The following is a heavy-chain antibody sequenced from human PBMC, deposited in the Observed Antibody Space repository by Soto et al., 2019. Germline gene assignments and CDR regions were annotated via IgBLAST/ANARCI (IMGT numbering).Heavy chain of an antibody. V-gene: IGHV3-30*18. CDR3: AKDRAGDIYVAARSGLDY. Sequence: PGGSLRLSCAASGLTFFSYGMHWVRQAPGKGLEWVAVISYDGSNKYYGDSVKGRFTISRDNSKNTLYLQMNSLRADDTAVYYCAKDRAGDIYVAARSGLDYWGQGTLVTVS. CDR2: ISYDGSNK. J-gene: IGHJ4*02. D-gene: IGHD3-3*01. CDR1: GLTFFSYG.